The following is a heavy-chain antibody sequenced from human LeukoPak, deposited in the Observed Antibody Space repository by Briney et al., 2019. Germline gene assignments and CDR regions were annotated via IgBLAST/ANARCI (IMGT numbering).Heavy chain of an antibody. J-gene: IGHJ4*02. CDR3: AREVWTYDY. Sequence: GASVKVSCKTSRYAFTAYYIHWGRQAPGQGLEWMGWIDPSNGGPNYAQKFQGRVTMTRETSSSTAYMELSRLTSDDTAVYYCAREVWTYDYWGQGTLVIVSS. CDR1: RYAFTAYY. D-gene: IGHD2-21*01. CDR2: IDPSNGGP. V-gene: IGHV1-2*02.